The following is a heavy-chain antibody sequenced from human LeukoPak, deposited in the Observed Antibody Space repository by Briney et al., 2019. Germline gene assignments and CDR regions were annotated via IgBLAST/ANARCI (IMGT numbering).Heavy chain of an antibody. CDR2: ITGYNANT. V-gene: IGHV1-18*01. CDR3: AREGGDYSNYGPDAFDI. D-gene: IGHD4-11*01. J-gene: IGHJ3*02. CDR1: GYTFTNHG. Sequence: ASVKVSCKASGYTFTNHGITWVRQAPGHGLEWMGWITGYNANTHYAQMLQGRVTMTTDTSTSTAYMELRSLRSDDTAVYYCAREGGDYSNYGPDAFDIWGQGTMVTVSS.